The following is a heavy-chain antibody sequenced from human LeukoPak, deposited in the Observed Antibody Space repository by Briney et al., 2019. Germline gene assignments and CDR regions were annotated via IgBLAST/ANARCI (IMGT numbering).Heavy chain of an antibody. J-gene: IGHJ4*02. D-gene: IGHD2-15*01. CDR2: INSSSSYT. Sequence: GGSLRLSCAASGFTFSDYYMSWIRQAPGKGLEWVSYINSSSSYTNYADSVKGRFTISRDNAKNSLYLQMNSLRAEDTAVYYCARAVGGSTHGPSWGQGTLVTVSS. CDR3: ARAVGGSTHGPS. V-gene: IGHV3-11*06. CDR1: GFTFSDYY.